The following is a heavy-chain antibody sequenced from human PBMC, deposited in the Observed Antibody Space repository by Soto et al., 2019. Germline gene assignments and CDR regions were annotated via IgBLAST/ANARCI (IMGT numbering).Heavy chain of an antibody. J-gene: IGHJ4*02. Sequence: QVQLVESGGGVVQPGRSLRLSCAASGFTFSSYAMHWVLQAPGKGLEWVAVISYDGSNKYYADSVKGRFTISRDNSKNTLYLQMNRMRAEDTAVYYCARSGGGWELPLDYWGQGTLGTVAS. D-gene: IGHD1-26*01. V-gene: IGHV3-30-3*01. CDR1: GFTFSSYA. CDR2: ISYDGSNK. CDR3: ARSGGGWELPLDY.